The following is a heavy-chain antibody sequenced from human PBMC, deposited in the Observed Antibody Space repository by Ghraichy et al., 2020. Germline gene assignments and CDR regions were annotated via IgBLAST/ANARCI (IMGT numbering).Heavy chain of an antibody. V-gene: IGHV3-73*01. CDR3: TTNRRDGYNVEASDI. CDR1: GFNFSGSA. D-gene: IGHD5-24*01. Sequence: GGSLRLSCAASGFNFSGSAIHWVRQASGKGLEWVGRIRITTNNYATSSAASVKDRFTLSRDDSKNTAYLQMGSLKTEDTAVYYCTTNRRDGYNVEASDIWGQGTMVTVSS. J-gene: IGHJ3*02. CDR2: IRITTNNYAT.